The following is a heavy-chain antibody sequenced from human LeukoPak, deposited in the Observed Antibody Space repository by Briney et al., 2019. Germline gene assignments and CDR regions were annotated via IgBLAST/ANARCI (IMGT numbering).Heavy chain of an antibody. CDR3: ASGIPPSDY. CDR1: GFTASSNY. D-gene: IGHD1-14*01. J-gene: IGHJ4*02. CDR2: IYSGGST. Sequence: RGSMRLSCAASGFTASSNYMSWVRKAPGKGVEWFSVIYSGGSTYYADAVKGRFTISRDNSKNTLYLQMNSLRAEDTAVYYCASGIPPSDYWGQGTLVTVSS. V-gene: IGHV3-66*02.